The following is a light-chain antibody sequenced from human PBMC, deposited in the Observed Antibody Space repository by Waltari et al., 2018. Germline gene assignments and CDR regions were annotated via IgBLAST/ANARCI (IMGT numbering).Light chain of an antibody. J-gene: IGKJ2*01. Sequence: DIQMTQSPSSVSASVGDRVTITCRASQSISSYFNWYQQKPGKAPKLLIYAASSLQSGVPSRFSGSVSGTDFTLTISSLQPEDFATYSCQQSYSTPRTFGQGTKLEI. CDR2: AAS. CDR3: QQSYSTPRT. CDR1: QSISSY. V-gene: IGKV1-39*01.